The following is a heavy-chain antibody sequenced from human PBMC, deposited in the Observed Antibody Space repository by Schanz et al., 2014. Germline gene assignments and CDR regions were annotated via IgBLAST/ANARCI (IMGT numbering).Heavy chain of an antibody. CDR1: GGSIRSGTSY. J-gene: IGHJ2*01. V-gene: IGHV4-61*02. CDR3: ARDTTWRLDL. CDR2: VFPNGIT. Sequence: QVQLQESGPGLVKPSQTLSLTCTVSGGSIRSGTSYWSWIRQPAGKALEWVGRVFPNGITNYNPSIKSRATIPLDTSKNQFSMTLTSLTAADTAVYYCARDTTWRLDLWGRGTLVTVSS. D-gene: IGHD1-1*01.